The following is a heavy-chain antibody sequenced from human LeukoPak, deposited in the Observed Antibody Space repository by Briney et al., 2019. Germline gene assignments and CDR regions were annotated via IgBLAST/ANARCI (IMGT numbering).Heavy chain of an antibody. CDR1: GGSISSSSYY. CDR2: IYYSGTT. CDR3: ARHWGSTPFDP. D-gene: IGHD3-16*01. J-gene: IGHJ5*02. V-gene: IGHV4-39*01. Sequence: KSSETLSLTCTVSGGSISSSSYYWGWIRQPPGKGLQWIGSIYYSGTTYSNPSLKSRFTLSVDTSKNQFSLNLNSVTAADTAVYYCARHWGSTPFDPWGQGTLVTVSS.